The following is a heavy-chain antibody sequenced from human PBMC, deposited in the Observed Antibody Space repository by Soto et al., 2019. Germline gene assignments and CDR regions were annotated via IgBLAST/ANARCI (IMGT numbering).Heavy chain of an antibody. J-gene: IGHJ4*02. CDR3: ARDLAAAGPFDY. Sequence: QVQLVQSGAEVKKPGASVKVSCKTSGYTFTSYAISWVRQAPGQGLEWMGWISAYNGNTHYAQKLQGRVTMTTDTATSTTYMELRSLRTDDTAVYYCARDLAAAGPFDYWGQGTLVTVSS. V-gene: IGHV1-18*01. CDR2: ISAYNGNT. D-gene: IGHD6-13*01. CDR1: GYTFTSYA.